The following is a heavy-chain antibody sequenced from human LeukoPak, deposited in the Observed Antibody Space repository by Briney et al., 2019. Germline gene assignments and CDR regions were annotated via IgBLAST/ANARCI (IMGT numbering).Heavy chain of an antibody. V-gene: IGHV3-64D*06. D-gene: IGHD6-19*01. Sequence: GGSLRLSCSASGFTFSSYAMHWVRQAPGKGLEYVSAISSNGGSTYYADSVKGRFTISRDNSKNTLYLRMSSLRAEDTAVYYCVKDRDSSGWYYYFDYWDQGTLVTVSS. J-gene: IGHJ4*02. CDR2: ISSNGGST. CDR3: VKDRDSSGWYYYFDY. CDR1: GFTFSSYA.